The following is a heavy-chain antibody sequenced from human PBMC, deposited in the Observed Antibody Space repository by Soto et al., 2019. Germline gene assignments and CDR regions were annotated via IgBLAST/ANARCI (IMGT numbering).Heavy chain of an antibody. CDR2: INHNGTT. J-gene: IGHJ4*02. V-gene: IGHV4-34*01. CDR3: ARDKITGRFDY. CDR1: GGSFSGYY. Sequence: QVQLQQWGAGLLKPSETLSPTCAVYGGSFSGYYWTRIRQPPGTGLEWNGEINHNGTTNYNPSLKRRVTISVDTAKNQFSLKLTSVTAADTAVYYCARDKITGRFDYWGQGTLVTVSS. D-gene: IGHD2-8*02.